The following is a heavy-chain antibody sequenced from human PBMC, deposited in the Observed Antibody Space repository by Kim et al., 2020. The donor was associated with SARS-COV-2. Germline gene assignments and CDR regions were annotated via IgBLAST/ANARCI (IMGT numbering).Heavy chain of an antibody. J-gene: IGHJ6*02. V-gene: IGHV4-4*07. CDR3: TRGPPRVFVVSGIVGMDV. Sequence: SETLSLTCTVSGASISSYYWSWIRQSAGEGLEWIGRFHTSGGANYNPSLRSRVTMSVDTSKNQFSLKLTSVTAADTAVYYCTRGPPRVFVVSGIVGMDVWGQGTTVIVSS. D-gene: IGHD2-21*01. CDR2: FHTSGGA. CDR1: GASISSYY.